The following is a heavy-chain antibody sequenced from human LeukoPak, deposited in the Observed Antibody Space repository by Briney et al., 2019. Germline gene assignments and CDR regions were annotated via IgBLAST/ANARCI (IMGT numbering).Heavy chain of an antibody. CDR2: ISASGGST. CDR1: GFTFSTHA. CDR3: AKGPRQQLVTRFDN. J-gene: IGHJ4*02. Sequence: GGSLRLSCAASGFTFSTHAMSWVRQAPGKGLEWVSDISASGGSTYYADSVKGRFTVSKDNSKNTLYLQMSSLRADDTAVFYCAKGPRQQLVTRFDNWGQGTLVTVSS. D-gene: IGHD6-13*01. V-gene: IGHV3-23*01.